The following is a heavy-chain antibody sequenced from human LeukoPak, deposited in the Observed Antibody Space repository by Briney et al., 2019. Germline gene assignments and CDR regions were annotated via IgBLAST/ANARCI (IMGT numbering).Heavy chain of an antibody. CDR1: GGSMNTYY. D-gene: IGHD1-1*01. Sequence: PSETLSLTCTVSGGSMNTYYWSWLRQPAGKGLEWIGRMYISGSTKYNPSLKSRVTMSVDTSKNQFSLKLSSVTAADTAVYYCARSPGIWNEYGRLEYWGQGALVTVSS. CDR2: MYISGST. V-gene: IGHV4-4*07. J-gene: IGHJ4*02. CDR3: ARSPGIWNEYGRLEY.